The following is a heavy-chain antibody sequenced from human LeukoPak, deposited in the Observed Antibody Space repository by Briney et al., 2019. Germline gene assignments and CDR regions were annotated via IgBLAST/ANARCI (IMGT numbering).Heavy chain of an antibody. CDR1: GFPFNSYW. D-gene: IGHD6-19*01. CDR3: AGSRVAVTDTLDP. CDR2: INPDGSET. V-gene: IGHV3-7*01. J-gene: IGHJ5*02. Sequence: GGSLRLSFAASGFPFNSYWMSWVRPAPGKGLGWVANINPDGSETRCVDSVKGRFTVSRDNAGNSLFLQVNSLRVEDTAVYYCAGSRVAVTDTLDPWGQGTLVTVSP.